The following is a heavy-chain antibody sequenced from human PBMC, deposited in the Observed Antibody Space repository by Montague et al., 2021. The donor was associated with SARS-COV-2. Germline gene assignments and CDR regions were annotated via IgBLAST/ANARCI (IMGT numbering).Heavy chain of an antibody. CDR2: IHYTGNT. CDR3: ARLRTGSYVFDY. D-gene: IGHD1-26*01. CDR1: GGSMTNYY. J-gene: IGHJ4*02. V-gene: IGHV4-59*08. Sequence: SETLSLTCTVSGGSMTNYYWSWIRQSPGKGLDWIGYIHYTGNTNYNPSLKGRVTISLDTSKSQFSLRLSSVTAADTAVYSCARLRTGSYVFDYWGQGTLVTVSS.